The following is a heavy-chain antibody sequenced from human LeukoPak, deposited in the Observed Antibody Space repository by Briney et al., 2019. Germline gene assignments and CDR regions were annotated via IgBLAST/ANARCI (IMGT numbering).Heavy chain of an antibody. CDR2: IVVGSGNT. Sequence: ASVKVSCKASGFTFTSSAMQWVRQARGQRLEWIGWIVVGSGNTNYAQKFQGRVTITTDESTSTAYMELSSLRSEDTAVYYCASGSYSMIYFDYWGQGTLVTVSS. V-gene: IGHV1-58*02. D-gene: IGHD1-26*01. CDR3: ASGSYSMIYFDY. J-gene: IGHJ4*02. CDR1: GFTFTSSA.